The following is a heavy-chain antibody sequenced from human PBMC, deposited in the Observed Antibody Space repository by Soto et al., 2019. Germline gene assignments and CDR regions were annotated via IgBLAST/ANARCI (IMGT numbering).Heavy chain of an antibody. CDR1: DGSFSGYY. V-gene: IGHV4-34*01. D-gene: IGHD3-22*01. Sequence: SEPLSLTCAVYDGSFSGYYWSWIRQPPGKGLEWIGEISHGGSTNYSPSLKSRVTISVDTSKNHFSLELSSVTAADTAVYFCARPHYDSNTFYSFFDYWGQGTLVTGSS. CDR2: ISHGGST. CDR3: ARPHYDSNTFYSFFDY. J-gene: IGHJ4*02.